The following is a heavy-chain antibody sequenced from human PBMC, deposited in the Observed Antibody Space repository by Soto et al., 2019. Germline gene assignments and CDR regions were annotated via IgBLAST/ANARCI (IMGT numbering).Heavy chain of an antibody. Sequence: QVQLVQSGAEVKKPGASVKVSCKASGYTFTSYYMHWVRQAPGQGLEWMGIINPSGGSTSYAQKFQGRATMTRDTSTSTVYMELSSLRSEDTAVYYCARGSRGLGGKGGFDYWGQGTLVTVSS. V-gene: IGHV1-46*01. CDR3: ARGSRGLGGKGGFDY. D-gene: IGHD3-16*01. CDR1: GYTFTSYY. CDR2: INPSGGST. J-gene: IGHJ4*02.